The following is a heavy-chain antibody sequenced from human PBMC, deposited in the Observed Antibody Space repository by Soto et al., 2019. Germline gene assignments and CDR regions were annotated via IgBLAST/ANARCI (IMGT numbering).Heavy chain of an antibody. J-gene: IGHJ6*03. Sequence: LGESLKISCKGSGYSFTSYWIGWVRQMPGKGLEWMGIIYPGDSDTRYSPSFQGQVTISADKSISTAYLQWSSLKASDTAMYYCVSSQVAGNYYIYMDAWGKGTTVTVSS. CDR1: GYSFTSYW. CDR3: VSSQVAGNYYIYMDA. CDR2: IYPGDSDT. D-gene: IGHD6-19*01. V-gene: IGHV5-51*01.